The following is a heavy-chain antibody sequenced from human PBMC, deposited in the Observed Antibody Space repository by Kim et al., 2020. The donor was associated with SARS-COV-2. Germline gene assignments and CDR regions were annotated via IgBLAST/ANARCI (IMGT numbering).Heavy chain of an antibody. Sequence: GGSLRLSCAASGFTFSRPAMHWVRQAPGKGLEWVAAIWYDGSNKSYADSVTGRFTISRDNSNSTMYLQMHTLRADDTAVYYCARDTYSYSDSSGYSLSPNYYFDFWGQGTLVTIPA. V-gene: IGHV3-33*01. CDR2: IWYDGSNK. CDR1: GFTFSRPA. J-gene: IGHJ4*02. D-gene: IGHD3-22*01. CDR3: ARDTYSYSDSSGYSLSPNYYFDF.